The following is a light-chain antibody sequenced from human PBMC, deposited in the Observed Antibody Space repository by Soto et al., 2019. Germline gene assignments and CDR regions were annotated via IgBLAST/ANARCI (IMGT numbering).Light chain of an antibody. CDR3: QQYYDLPYT. Sequence: DIVMTQSPDSLAVSLGERATINCKSSQSVLYSSNNKNFLAWYQQRPGQPPKLLIYWASTRESGVPDRFSGSGSGSDFTLTITNLQAEDVAIYYCQQYYDLPYTFGQGTKLEIK. V-gene: IGKV4-1*01. CDR2: WAS. J-gene: IGKJ2*01. CDR1: QSVLYSSNNKNF.